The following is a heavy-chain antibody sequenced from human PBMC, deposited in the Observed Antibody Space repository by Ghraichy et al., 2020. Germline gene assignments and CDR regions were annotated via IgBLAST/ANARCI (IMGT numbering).Heavy chain of an antibody. D-gene: IGHD1-7*01. CDR2: IEGGSVDS. J-gene: IGHJ5*02. Sequence: GGSLRLSCTASGFPLSNYAMSWVRQTPGKGLEWVSSIEGGSVDSYYTDSVKGRFIISRDDPRNTLYLQMNSLRDEDTAVYYCAPDGVRADGHWDYIDPWGQGTLVTVSS. CDR1: GFPLSNYA. V-gene: IGHV3-23*01. CDR3: APDGVRADGHWDYIDP.